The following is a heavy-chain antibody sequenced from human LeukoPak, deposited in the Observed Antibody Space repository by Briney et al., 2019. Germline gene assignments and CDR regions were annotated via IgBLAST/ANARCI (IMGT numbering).Heavy chain of an antibody. Sequence: GRSLRLSCAASGFTLSSYAMHWVRQAPGKGLEWVAVISYDGSSKYYADSVKGRFTISRDNSKNTLYLQMNSLRAEDTAVYYCASSPYYDILTGTHGAFDIWGQGTMVTVSS. D-gene: IGHD3-9*01. J-gene: IGHJ3*02. CDR3: ASSPYYDILTGTHGAFDI. V-gene: IGHV3-30-3*01. CDR1: GFTLSSYA. CDR2: ISYDGSSK.